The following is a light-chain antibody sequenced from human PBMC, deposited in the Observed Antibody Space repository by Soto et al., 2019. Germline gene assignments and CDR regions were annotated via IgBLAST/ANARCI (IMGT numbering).Light chain of an antibody. CDR2: GAS. Sequence: EIVMTQSPATLSVSPGERATLSCRASQSISNNLAWYQHKPGQAPRLLIYGASTRATGIPAKFSGSGSGTEFTVTISSLQSEDFAVYYCQQYNNWPPWTFGQGTKVEIK. CDR1: QSISNN. J-gene: IGKJ1*01. V-gene: IGKV3-15*01. CDR3: QQYNNWPPWT.